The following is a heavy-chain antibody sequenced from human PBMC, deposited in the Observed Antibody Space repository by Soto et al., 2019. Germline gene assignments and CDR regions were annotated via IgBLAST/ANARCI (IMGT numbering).Heavy chain of an antibody. J-gene: IGHJ4*02. D-gene: IGHD1-26*01. Sequence: GGSLRLSCAASGFTFSSYAMSWVRQAPGKGLEWVSAISGSGGSTYYADSVKGRFTISRDNSKNALYLQMSSLRAEDTAVYYCAKARGGFSWPHFDDWGQRTLVTVSS. V-gene: IGHV3-23*01. CDR1: GFTFSSYA. CDR2: ISGSGGST. CDR3: AKARGGFSWPHFDD.